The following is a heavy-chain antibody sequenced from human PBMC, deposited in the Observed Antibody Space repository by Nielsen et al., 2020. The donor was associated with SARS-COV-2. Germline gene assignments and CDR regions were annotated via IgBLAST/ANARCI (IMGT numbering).Heavy chain of an antibody. V-gene: IGHV3-23*01. CDR2: ISGSGDSA. D-gene: IGHD4-11*01. CDR3: ARETIDYTSSFVDY. J-gene: IGHJ4*02. Sequence: GGSLRLSCAASGFTFSNYAMSWVRQAPGKGLEWVSVISGSGDSANYADSVKGRFTISRDNSKDTLYLQMDSLRPEDTGVYFCARETIDYTSSFVDYWGQGTLVTVSP. CDR1: GFTFSNYA.